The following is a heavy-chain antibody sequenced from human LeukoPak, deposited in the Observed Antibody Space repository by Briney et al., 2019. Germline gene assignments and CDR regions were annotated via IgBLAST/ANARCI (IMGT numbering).Heavy chain of an antibody. CDR3: ARVPSKILAYCGGDCYSDAFDI. V-gene: IGHV4-59*01. Sequence: PSETLSLTCTVSGGSISSYYWSWIRQPPGKGLEWIGYIYYSGSTNYNPSLKSRVTISVDTSKNQFSLKLSSVTAADTAVYYCARVPSKILAYCGGDCYSDAFDIWGQGTMVTVSS. D-gene: IGHD2-21*02. CDR1: GGSISSYY. CDR2: IYYSGST. J-gene: IGHJ3*02.